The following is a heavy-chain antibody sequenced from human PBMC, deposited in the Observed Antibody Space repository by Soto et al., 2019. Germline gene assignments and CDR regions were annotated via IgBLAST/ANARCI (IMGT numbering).Heavy chain of an antibody. J-gene: IGHJ4*02. V-gene: IGHV3-48*02. CDR1: GFTLSSYS. CDR3: ARERRRRDGYNEFDY. Sequence: GGSLRLSCAASGFTLSSYSMNWVRQAPGKGLEWVSYISSSSSTIYYADSVKGRFTISRDNAKNSLYLQMNSLRDEDTAVYYCARERRRRDGYNEFDYWGQGTLVTVSS. CDR2: ISSSSSTI. D-gene: IGHD5-12*01.